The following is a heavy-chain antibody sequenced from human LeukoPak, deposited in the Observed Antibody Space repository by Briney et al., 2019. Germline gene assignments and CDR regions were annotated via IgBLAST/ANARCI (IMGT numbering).Heavy chain of an antibody. J-gene: IGHJ5*02. CDR3: ARSSSDNWFDP. CDR2: IYHSGST. V-gene: IGHV4-4*02. CDR1: GGSISSSNW. D-gene: IGHD3-10*01. Sequence: ASGTLSLTCAVSGGSISSSNWWSWVRQPPGKGLEWIGEIYHSGSTSYNPSLKSRVTISVDKPKNQFSLKLSSVTAADTAVYYCARSSSDNWFDPWGQGTLVTVSS.